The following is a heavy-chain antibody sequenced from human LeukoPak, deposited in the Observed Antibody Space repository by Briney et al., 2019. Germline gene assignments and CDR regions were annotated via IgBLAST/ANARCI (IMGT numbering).Heavy chain of an antibody. Sequence: SCKASGYTFTGYYMHWVRQAPGKGLEWLAFIRYDGSNTYYADSVKGRFTISRDNAKNSLYLQMNSLRAEDTAVYYCAELGITMIGGVWGKGTTVTISS. J-gene: IGHJ6*04. D-gene: IGHD3-10*02. V-gene: IGHV3-30*02. CDR1: GYTFTGYY. CDR2: IRYDGSNT. CDR3: AELGITMIGGV.